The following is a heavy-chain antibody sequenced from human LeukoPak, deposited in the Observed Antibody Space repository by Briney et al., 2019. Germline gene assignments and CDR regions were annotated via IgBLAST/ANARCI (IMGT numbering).Heavy chain of an antibody. D-gene: IGHD2-2*01. J-gene: IGHJ5*02. Sequence: SETLSLTCTVSGGSISSYYWSWIRQPAGKGLEWIGRIYTSGSTNYNPSLKSRVTMSVDTSKNQFSLKLSSVTAADTAVYYCARDSDIVVVPAAINWFDPWGQGTLVTVSS. CDR2: IYTSGST. V-gene: IGHV4-4*07. CDR1: GGSISSYY. CDR3: ARDSDIVVVPAAINWFDP.